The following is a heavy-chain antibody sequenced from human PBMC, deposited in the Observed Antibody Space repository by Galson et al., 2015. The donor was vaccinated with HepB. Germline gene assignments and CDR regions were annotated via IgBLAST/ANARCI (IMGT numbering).Heavy chain of an antibody. CDR3: ASDRGGPIFYGMDV. CDR1: FTSYA. J-gene: IGHJ6*02. Sequence: SLRLSCAATFTSYALHWVRQAPGKGLEWVAFISFDGSNKWYADSVKGRFSISRDNSRFTLYLEMNSLRPDDTAVYYCASDRGGPIFYGMDVWGQGTTVTVSS. V-gene: IGHV3-30*04. CDR2: ISFDGSNK.